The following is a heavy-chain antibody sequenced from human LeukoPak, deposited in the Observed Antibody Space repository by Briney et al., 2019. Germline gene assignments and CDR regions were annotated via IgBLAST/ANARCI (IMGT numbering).Heavy chain of an antibody. D-gene: IGHD5-12*01. Sequence: SETLSLTCTVSGGSISSYYWSWIRQPPGKGLEWIGEINHSGSTNYNPSLKSRVTISVDTSKNQFSLKLSSVTAADTAVYYCARGRGYSGYENWFDPWGQGTLVTVSS. CDR3: ARGRGYSGYENWFDP. CDR1: GGSISSYY. V-gene: IGHV4-34*01. J-gene: IGHJ5*02. CDR2: INHSGST.